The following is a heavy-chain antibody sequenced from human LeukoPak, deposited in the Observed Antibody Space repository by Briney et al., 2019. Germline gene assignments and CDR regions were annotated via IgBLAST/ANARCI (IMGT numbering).Heavy chain of an antibody. CDR2: INHSGST. D-gene: IGHD5-18*01. CDR3: ARDHDTGNAFDI. J-gene: IGHJ3*02. CDR1: GGSFSGYY. V-gene: IGHV4-34*01. Sequence: SETLSLTCAVYGGSFSGYYWSWIRQPPGKGLEWIGEINHSGSTNYNPSLKSRVTISVDTSKNQFSLKLSSVTAADTAVYYCARDHDTGNAFDIWGQGTMVTVSS.